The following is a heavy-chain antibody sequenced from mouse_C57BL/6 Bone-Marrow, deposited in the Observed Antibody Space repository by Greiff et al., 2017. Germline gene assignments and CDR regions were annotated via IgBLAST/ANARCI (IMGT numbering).Heavy chain of an antibody. Sequence: QVQLPQPGAELVMPGASVKLSCKASCYTFTSYWMHWVKQRPGQGLEWIGEIDPSDSYTNYNQKFKGKSTLTVDKSSSTAYMQLSSLTSEDSAVYYCARRDYGGWGQGTTLTVSS. CDR1: CYTFTSYW. V-gene: IGHV1-69*01. CDR2: IDPSDSYT. CDR3: ARRDYGG. D-gene: IGHD2-4*01. J-gene: IGHJ2*01.